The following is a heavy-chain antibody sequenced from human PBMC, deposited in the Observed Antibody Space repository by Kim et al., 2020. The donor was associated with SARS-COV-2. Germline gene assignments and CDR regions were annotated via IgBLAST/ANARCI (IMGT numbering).Heavy chain of an antibody. CDR1: GYTFTSYA. V-gene: IGHV7-4-1*02. CDR2: INTNTGNP. J-gene: IGHJ3*02. D-gene: IGHD5-12*01. Sequence: ASVKVSCKASGYTFTSYAMNWVRQAPGQGLEWMGWINTNTGNPTYAQGFTGRFDFSLDTSVSTAYLQISSLKAEDTAVYYCARDAGDIVATYNAFDIWGQGTMVTVSS. CDR3: ARDAGDIVATYNAFDI.